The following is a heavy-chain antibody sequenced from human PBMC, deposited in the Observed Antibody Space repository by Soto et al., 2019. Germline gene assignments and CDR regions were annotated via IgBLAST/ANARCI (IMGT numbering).Heavy chain of an antibody. D-gene: IGHD6-19*01. V-gene: IGHV5-10-1*01. J-gene: IGHJ4*02. Sequence: WESLKISCKGSGYIFSDYWITWVRQMPGKGLEWMGRIDPSDSYITYSPSFRSHVTISTDKSITTAHLQWSSLKASDTAMYYCARLLGPYSSTSPMAKWGQGTLVNDS. CDR2: IDPSDSYI. CDR1: GYIFSDYW. CDR3: ARLLGPYSSTSPMAK.